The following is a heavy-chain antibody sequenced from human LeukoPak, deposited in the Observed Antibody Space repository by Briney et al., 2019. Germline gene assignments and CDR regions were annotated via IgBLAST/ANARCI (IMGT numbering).Heavy chain of an antibody. V-gene: IGHV4-30-2*01. CDR1: GDSINRGAYS. CDR2: IHYSGST. D-gene: IGHD3-10*01. Sequence: SETLSLTCAVTGDSINRGAYSWSWIRQPPGKGLDLLGYIHYSGSTYYNPSLKSRVTIPLDRPKNRFSLKLTSVTAADTAVYYCARVSYYGSGSYLWFDPWGHGTLVTVSS. J-gene: IGHJ5*02. CDR3: ARVSYYGSGSYLWFDP.